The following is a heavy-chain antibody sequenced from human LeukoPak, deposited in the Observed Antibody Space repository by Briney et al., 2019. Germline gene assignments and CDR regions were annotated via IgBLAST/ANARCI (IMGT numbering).Heavy chain of an antibody. V-gene: IGHV3-23*01. D-gene: IGHD1-26*01. CDR3: AKDLRELLPRGPDY. J-gene: IGHJ4*02. CDR2: IIDNGYIT. CDR1: GFTFSSYA. Sequence: GGSLRLSCAASGFTFSSYAMSWVRQAPGKGLEWVSGIIDNGYITYYANSVRGRFTISRDNSKNTLFLQMNSLRAEDTAVYYCAKDLRELLPRGPDYWGQGTLVTVSS.